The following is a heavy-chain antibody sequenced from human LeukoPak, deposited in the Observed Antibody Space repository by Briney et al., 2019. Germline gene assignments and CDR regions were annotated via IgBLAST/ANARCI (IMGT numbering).Heavy chain of an antibody. J-gene: IGHJ4*02. V-gene: IGHV3-33*01. D-gene: IGHD4-23*01. CDR3: ARERDDYGGSTFDY. Sequence: RPGGSLRLSCAASGFTFSSYGMHWVRQAPGKGLEWVAVIWYDGSNKYYADSVKGRFTISRDNSKNTLYLQMNSLRAEDTAVYYCARERDDYGGSTFDYWGQGTLVTVSS. CDR1: GFTFSSYG. CDR2: IWYDGSNK.